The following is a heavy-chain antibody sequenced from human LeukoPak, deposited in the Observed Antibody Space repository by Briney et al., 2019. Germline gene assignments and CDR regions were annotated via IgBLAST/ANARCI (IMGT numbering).Heavy chain of an antibody. CDR3: ARDRGGRYSAIDY. J-gene: IGHJ4*02. Sequence: GGSLRLSCAASGFTFSSYSMNWVRQAPGKGLEWVSFISSSSSTIYYADSVKGRFTISRDNAKNSLYLQMNSLRAEDTAVYYCARDRGGRYSAIDYWGQGTPVTVSS. D-gene: IGHD1-26*01. CDR2: ISSSSSTI. CDR1: GFTFSSYS. V-gene: IGHV3-48*04.